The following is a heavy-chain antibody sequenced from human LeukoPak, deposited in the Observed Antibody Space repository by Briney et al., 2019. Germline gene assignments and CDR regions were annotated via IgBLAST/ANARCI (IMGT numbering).Heavy chain of an antibody. V-gene: IGHV3-21*01. D-gene: IGHD5-24*01. CDR2: ISSSSSYI. CDR3: ARDGGDGSSYYYGMDV. CDR1: GFTFSSYS. J-gene: IGHJ6*02. Sequence: GGPLRLPCAASGFTFSSYSMNWVRQAPGKGLEWVSSISSSSSYIYYADSVKGRFTISRDNAKNSLYLQMNSLRAEDTAVYYCARDGGDGSSYYYGMDVWGQGTTVTVSS.